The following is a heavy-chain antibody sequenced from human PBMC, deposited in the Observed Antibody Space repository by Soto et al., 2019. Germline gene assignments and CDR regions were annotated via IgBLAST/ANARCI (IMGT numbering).Heavy chain of an antibody. J-gene: IGHJ6*02. Sequence: ASVKVSCKDSAYTFSNYAMHWVRQAPGQGLEWIGWLNAAKDNTKYSQKKQGRVTITRDISASTAYMELSSLRSEDTAVYYCARFKGGAYGMDVWGQGTTVTVSS. D-gene: IGHD2-15*01. CDR3: ARFKGGAYGMDV. CDR1: AYTFSNYA. V-gene: IGHV1-3*01. CDR2: LNAAKDNT.